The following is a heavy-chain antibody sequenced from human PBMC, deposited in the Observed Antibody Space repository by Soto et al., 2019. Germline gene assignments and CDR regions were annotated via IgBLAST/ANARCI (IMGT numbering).Heavy chain of an antibody. CDR1: GGSISSGGDY. Sequence: PSETLSLACNVSGGSISSGGDYWSWIRQHPGKGLEWIGYIYYSGSTYYNPSLKSRVTISVDTSKNQFSLKLSSVTAADTAVYYCARDQPDYGDYAFDYWGQGTLVTVSS. D-gene: IGHD4-17*01. CDR3: ARDQPDYGDYAFDY. J-gene: IGHJ4*02. V-gene: IGHV4-31*03. CDR2: IYYSGST.